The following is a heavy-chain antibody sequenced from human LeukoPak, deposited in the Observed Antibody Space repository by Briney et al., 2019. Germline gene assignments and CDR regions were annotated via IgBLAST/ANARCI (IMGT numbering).Heavy chain of an antibody. J-gene: IGHJ4*02. CDR2: ISGYGGST. V-gene: IGHV3-23*01. Sequence: GGSLRLSCAASGLTFSSYAMGWVRQAPGKGLEWVSTISGYGGSTYYADSVKGRFTISRDNSKNTLYLQMNSLRAEDTAVYYCAKSIAPSGPDYFDYWGQGTLVTVSS. CDR1: GLTFSSYA. D-gene: IGHD6-13*01. CDR3: AKSIAPSGPDYFDY.